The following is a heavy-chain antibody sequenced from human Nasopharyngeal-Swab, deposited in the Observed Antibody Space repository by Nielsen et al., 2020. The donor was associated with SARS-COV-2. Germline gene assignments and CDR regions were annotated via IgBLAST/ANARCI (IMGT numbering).Heavy chain of an antibody. D-gene: IGHD3-3*01. J-gene: IGHJ6*02. CDR3: ARDGLDYDFWSAYFMDV. Sequence: GESLKISCAGSGFTFNTYSMIWVRQVPGEGLEWVSSISGSGSYVYYADSVKGRFTISKDSAKNSLYLQMNSLRADDTAVYYCARDGLDYDFWSAYFMDVWGRGTTVTVSS. CDR2: ISGSGSYV. V-gene: IGHV3-21*01. CDR1: GFTFNTYS.